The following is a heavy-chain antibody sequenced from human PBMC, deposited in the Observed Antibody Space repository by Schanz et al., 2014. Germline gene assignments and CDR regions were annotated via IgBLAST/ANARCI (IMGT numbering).Heavy chain of an antibody. CDR3: AKDPSYGSDWVKYLDH. CDR1: GFTFSRNA. CDR2: ISATSAKI. V-gene: IGHV3-48*02. J-gene: IGHJ4*02. D-gene: IGHD1-26*01. Sequence: EVQLVESGGGLVQPGGSLRLSCAASGFTFSRNAMNWVRQAPGKGLEWVSYISATSAKIDYADSVQGRFTISRDNAKNSLYLQMSSLRDEDTAVYYCAKDPSYGSDWVKYLDHLGQGTLVTVSS.